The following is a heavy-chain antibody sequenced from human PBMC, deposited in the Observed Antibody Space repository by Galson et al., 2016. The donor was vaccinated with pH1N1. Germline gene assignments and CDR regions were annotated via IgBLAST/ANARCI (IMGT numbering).Heavy chain of an antibody. CDR1: GFGFSSYA. D-gene: IGHD5-12*01. J-gene: IGHJ3*02. Sequence: SLRLSCAASGFGFSSYAMSWVRQAPGKGLEWVSSVSGSGGYTYDADSVKGRFTISRDNSNSTLYLQMNSLRVEYTALYYCAKANFGGYDLDAFDIWGQGTMVTVSS. CDR3: AKANFGGYDLDAFDI. V-gene: IGHV3-23*01. CDR2: VSGSGGYT.